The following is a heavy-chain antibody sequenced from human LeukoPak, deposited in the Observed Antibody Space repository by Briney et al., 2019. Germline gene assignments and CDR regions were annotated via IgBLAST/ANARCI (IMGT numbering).Heavy chain of an antibody. Sequence: ASVKVSCKASGYTFTSYGISWVRQAPGQGLEWMGWISAYNGNTNYAQKLQGRVTMTTDTSTSTAYMELRSLRSDDTAVYYCARGPSYGSGSYYIFDYWGQGTLVTVSS. CDR2: ISAYNGNT. J-gene: IGHJ4*02. CDR1: GYTFTSYG. V-gene: IGHV1-18*01. CDR3: ARGPSYGSGSYYIFDY. D-gene: IGHD3-10*01.